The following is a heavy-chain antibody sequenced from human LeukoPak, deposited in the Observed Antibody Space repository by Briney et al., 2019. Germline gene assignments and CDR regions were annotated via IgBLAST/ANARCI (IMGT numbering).Heavy chain of an antibody. CDR2: IYHSGST. Sequence: SGTLSLTCAVSGACITNDNWWSWVRQTPGKGLEWIGEIYHSGSTSYNPSLKNRVTISVDKSNNRFSLRLTSVTAADTAMYYCARRYSSSWYNWFDPWGQGTLVTVSS. J-gene: IGHJ5*02. D-gene: IGHD6-13*01. V-gene: IGHV4-4*02. CDR3: ARRYSSSWYNWFDP. CDR1: GACITNDNW.